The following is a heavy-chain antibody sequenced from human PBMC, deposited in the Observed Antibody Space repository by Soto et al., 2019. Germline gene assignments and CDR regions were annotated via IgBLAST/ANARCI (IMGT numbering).Heavy chain of an antibody. CDR2: IYYSGST. Sequence: TLSLTCTGSGGSISSYYWSWIRQPPGKGLEWIGYIYYSGSTNYNPSLKSRVTISVDTSKNQFSLKLSSVTAADTAVYYCASSPHYDVWSGSLGLNWFDPWGQGTLVTVSS. CDR1: GGSISSYY. CDR3: ASSPHYDVWSGSLGLNWFDP. V-gene: IGHV4-59*01. J-gene: IGHJ5*02. D-gene: IGHD3-3*01.